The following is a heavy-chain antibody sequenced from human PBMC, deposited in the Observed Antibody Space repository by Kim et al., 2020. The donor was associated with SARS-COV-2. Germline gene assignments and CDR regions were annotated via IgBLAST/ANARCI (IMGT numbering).Heavy chain of an antibody. CDR1: GFTFSNAW. CDR2: IKSKTDGGTT. D-gene: IGHD2-2*01. Sequence: GGSLRLSCAASGFTFSNAWMSWVRQAPGKGLEWVGRIKSKTDGGTTDYAAPVKGRFTISSDDSKNTLYLQMNSLKTEDTAVYYCTTELSCSSTSCYLGHSEAQNQFDYWGQGTLVTVSS. J-gene: IGHJ4*02. CDR3: TTELSCSSTSCYLGHSEAQNQFDY. V-gene: IGHV3-15*01.